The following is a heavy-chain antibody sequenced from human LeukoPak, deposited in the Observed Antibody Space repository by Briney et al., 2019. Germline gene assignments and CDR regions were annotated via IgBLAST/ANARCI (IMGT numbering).Heavy chain of an antibody. CDR1: AHSVSSERAS. V-gene: IGHV6-1*01. J-gene: IGHJ4*02. D-gene: IGHD2-21*01. CDR3: SRSDCASDFDY. Sequence: SQTLSLTCAISAHSVSSERASWTWIRQSPSRGLEWLGRTYYRSKWYNDYAVSLKSRISINPDTSKNPFSLQLNSVTPEDTAVYYCSRSDCASDFDYWGQGTLVTVSS. CDR2: TYYRSKWYN.